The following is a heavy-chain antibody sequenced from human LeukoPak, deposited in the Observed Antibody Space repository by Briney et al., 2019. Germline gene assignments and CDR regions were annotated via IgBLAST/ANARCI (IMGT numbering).Heavy chain of an antibody. CDR3: TTYDPSDYYGMAV. V-gene: IGHV3-49*04. Sequence: GGSLRLSCTASGFTFGDYAVTWVRQAPGKGLEWVSFIRSKDYGGTAEYAASVKGRLTISRDDSKSIAYLQMNTLKTEDTAVYYCTTYDPSDYYGMAVWGQGTTVTVSS. J-gene: IGHJ6*02. D-gene: IGHD1-1*01. CDR2: IRSKDYGGTA. CDR1: GFTFGDYA.